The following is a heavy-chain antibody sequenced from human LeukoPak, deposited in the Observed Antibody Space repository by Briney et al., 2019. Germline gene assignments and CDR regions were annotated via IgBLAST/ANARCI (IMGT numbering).Heavy chain of an antibody. Sequence: APVKVSCKASGYTFTGYYVHWVRQAPGQGLEWMGRINPNSGDTNCAQKFQGRVTMTRDTSISTAYMELSRLRSDDTAVYYCARDYCGGDCFPDYWGQGTLVTVSS. D-gene: IGHD2-21*02. J-gene: IGHJ4*02. CDR2: INPNSGDT. CDR3: ARDYCGGDCFPDY. CDR1: GYTFTGYY. V-gene: IGHV1-2*06.